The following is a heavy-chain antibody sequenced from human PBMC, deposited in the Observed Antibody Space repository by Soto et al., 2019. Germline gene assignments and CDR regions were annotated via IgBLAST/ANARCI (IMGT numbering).Heavy chain of an antibody. Sequence: QVQLQESGPGLVKPSQTLSLTCTVSDGSISSGGYYWSWIRQHPGKGLEWIGYSYYSGSTYYNPSLNSRVTISVDASKNQFSLKLSSVTAADTAVYYCARDKRRIDAFDIWGQRTMVTVSS. CDR3: ARDKRRIDAFDI. CDR2: SYYSGST. CDR1: DGSISSGGYY. V-gene: IGHV4-31*03. J-gene: IGHJ3*02.